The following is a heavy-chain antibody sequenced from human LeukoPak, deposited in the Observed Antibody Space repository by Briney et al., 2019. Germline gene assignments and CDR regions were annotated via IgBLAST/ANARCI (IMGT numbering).Heavy chain of an antibody. Sequence: SETPSLTCTVSGGSIGSYYWSWIRQSPGKGLEWIGYIFHTGTTNYNPSLKSRVTISVDTSKSQFSLKVSSVTAADTAVYYCARLSQLWFHDYWGQGTLVTVSS. J-gene: IGHJ4*02. CDR2: IFHTGTT. D-gene: IGHD5-18*01. CDR1: GGSIGSYY. CDR3: ARLSQLWFHDY. V-gene: IGHV4-59*08.